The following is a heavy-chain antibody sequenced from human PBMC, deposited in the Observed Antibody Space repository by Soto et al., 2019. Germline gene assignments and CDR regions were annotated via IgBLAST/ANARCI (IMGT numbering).Heavy chain of an antibody. D-gene: IGHD3-3*01. V-gene: IGHV3-23*01. CDR3: ARKSAVFWSGYSPFNWFDP. J-gene: IGHJ5*02. CDR2: IDGSGGRT. CDR1: GFTFTSNA. Sequence: PGGSLRLSCAASGFTFTSNAMSWVRQAPGKGLEWVSAIDGSGGRTYYVDSVKGRFTISRYNAKNPLYLQMNSLRDEDTAVYYCARKSAVFWSGYSPFNWFDPWGQGT.